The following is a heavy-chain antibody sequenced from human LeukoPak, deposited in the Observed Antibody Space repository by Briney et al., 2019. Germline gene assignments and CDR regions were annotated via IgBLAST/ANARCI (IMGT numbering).Heavy chain of an antibody. J-gene: IGHJ3*02. CDR3: ASLPAATGSHAFDI. Sequence: ASVKLSCKASGYTFTTYYIHWVRQAPGQGLEWMGISHPSGGSTIYAQKFQGGVTMTRDTSTSTVYMELTGLRSEDTALYYCASLPAATGSHAFDIWGQGTMVTVSS. D-gene: IGHD2-2*01. V-gene: IGHV1-46*01. CDR2: SHPSGGST. CDR1: GYTFTTYY.